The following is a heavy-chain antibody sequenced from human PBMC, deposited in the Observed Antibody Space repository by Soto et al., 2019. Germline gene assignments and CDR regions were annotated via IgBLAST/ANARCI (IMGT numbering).Heavy chain of an antibody. V-gene: IGHV4-34*01. CDR3: ARDRYGNYYHYGMDV. Sequence: SETLSLTCAAFGGSFSGYYWSWIRQPPGKGLEWIGEINHSGSTNHNPSLKSRVTISVDTSKNQFYLNLRSVTAADTAVYCCARDRYGNYYHYGMDVWGQGTTVTVSS. CDR1: GGSFSGYY. J-gene: IGHJ6*02. D-gene: IGHD5-18*01. CDR2: INHSGST.